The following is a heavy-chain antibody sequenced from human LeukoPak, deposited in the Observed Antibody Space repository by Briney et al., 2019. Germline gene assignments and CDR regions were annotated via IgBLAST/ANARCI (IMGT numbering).Heavy chain of an antibody. D-gene: IGHD3-10*01. J-gene: IGHJ4*02. CDR1: GLTFSSYW. CDR2: ISGSGGST. Sequence: GGSLRLSCAASGLTFSSYWMHWVRQPPGKGLVWVSAISGSGGSTYYADSVKGRFTISRDNSKNTLYLQMNSLRAEDTAVYYCAKVFRFGEYYFDYWGQGTLVTVSS. CDR3: AKVFRFGEYYFDY. V-gene: IGHV3-23*01.